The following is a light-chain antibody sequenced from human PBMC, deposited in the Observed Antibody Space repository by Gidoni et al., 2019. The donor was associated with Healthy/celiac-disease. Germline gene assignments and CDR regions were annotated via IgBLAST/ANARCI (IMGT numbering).Light chain of an antibody. Sequence: TLSLSPGASATLSCRASQSVSSYLTWYQQKPGQAPRLLIYDAPTRATGIPARLSGSGSGTDFTLTISSLEPEDFAVYYCQQRSNWPPSITFGQGTRLEIK. CDR2: DAP. CDR1: QSVSSY. J-gene: IGKJ5*01. CDR3: QQRSNWPPSIT. V-gene: IGKV3-11*01.